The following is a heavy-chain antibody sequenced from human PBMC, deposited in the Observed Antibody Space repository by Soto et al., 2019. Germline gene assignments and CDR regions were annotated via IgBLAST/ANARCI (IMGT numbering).Heavy chain of an antibody. D-gene: IGHD2-8*01. Sequence: PGGSLRLSCAASGFTFSSYAMSWVRQAPGKGLEWVSGISSISHSIYYADSVKGRFTISRDNSKNTLFLQMDSLRAEDTAVYYCAKVEGVGKGNDYWGQGIQVTVSS. V-gene: IGHV3-23*01. J-gene: IGHJ4*02. CDR3: AKVEGVGKGNDY. CDR1: GFTFSSYA. CDR2: ISSISHSI.